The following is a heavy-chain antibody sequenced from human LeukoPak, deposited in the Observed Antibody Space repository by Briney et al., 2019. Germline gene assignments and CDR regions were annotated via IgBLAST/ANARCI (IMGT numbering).Heavy chain of an antibody. V-gene: IGHV3-11*01. CDR2: FSTRGSTI. Sequence: PGGSLRLSCAASGFTFSDYYMSWIRQAPGKGREWVSYFSTRGSTIYYADSVKGRFTISRDNAKNSLYLQMNSLRAEDTAVYYCARGFGGSSSWPYYYYYGMDVWGQGTTVTVSS. J-gene: IGHJ6*02. CDR3: ARGFGGSSSWPYYYYYGMDV. CDR1: GFTFSDYY. D-gene: IGHD6-13*01.